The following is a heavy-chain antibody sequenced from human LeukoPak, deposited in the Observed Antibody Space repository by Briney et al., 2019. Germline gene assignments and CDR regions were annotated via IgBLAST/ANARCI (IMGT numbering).Heavy chain of an antibody. V-gene: IGHV3-21*01. CDR1: GFTFSSYS. Sequence: GGSLRLSCAASGFTFSSYSMNWVRQAPGKGLEWVSSISSSSSYIYYADSVKGRFTISRDNAKNSLYLQMNSLRAEDTAVYYCARKLGGSQCGGDCFFDHWGQGTLVVVSS. J-gene: IGHJ4*02. D-gene: IGHD2-21*02. CDR2: ISSSSSYI. CDR3: ARKLGGSQCGGDCFFDH.